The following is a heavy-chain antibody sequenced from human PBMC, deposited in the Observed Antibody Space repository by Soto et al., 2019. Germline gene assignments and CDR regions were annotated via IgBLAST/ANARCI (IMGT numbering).Heavy chain of an antibody. CDR1: GYTFTSYD. V-gene: IGHV1-8*01. CDR2: MNTNSGNT. Sequence: QVQLVQSGAEVQKPGASVKVSCKTSGYTFTSYDINWVRKATGQGLEWMGWMNTNSGNTGYAQKFQSRVTTTTITSISTTYMELSSLRSEDTALYYCAKDAPVYCGGDCYPWGQGTLVTVS. D-gene: IGHD2-21*02. J-gene: IGHJ5*02. CDR3: AKDAPVYCGGDCYP.